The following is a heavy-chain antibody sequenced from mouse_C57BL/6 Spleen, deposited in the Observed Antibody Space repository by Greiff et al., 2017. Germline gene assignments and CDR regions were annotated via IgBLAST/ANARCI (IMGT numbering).Heavy chain of an antibody. CDR1: GYAFSSYW. CDR2: IYPGDGDT. V-gene: IGHV1-80*01. Sequence: QVQLQQSGAELVKPGASVKISCKASGYAFSSYWMNWVKQRPGKGLEWIGQIYPGDGDTNYNGKFKGKATLTADKSSSTAYMQLSSLTSEDSAVYFCARGRAYDQAWFAYWGQGTLVTVSA. D-gene: IGHD2-3*01. J-gene: IGHJ3*01. CDR3: ARGRAYDQAWFAY.